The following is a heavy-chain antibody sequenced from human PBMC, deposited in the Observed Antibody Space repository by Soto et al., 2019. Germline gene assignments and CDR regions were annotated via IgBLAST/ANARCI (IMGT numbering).Heavy chain of an antibody. Sequence: SETLSLTCTVSGGSISPYYWSWIRQPPGKGLEWVGYIYYGGSTSYNPSLKSRVTISLETSKSQISLRLNSVTAADTAVYYCARLPGYCSGDSCRIDYWGQGTLVTSPQ. V-gene: IGHV4-59*08. J-gene: IGHJ4*02. CDR3: ARLPGYCSGDSCRIDY. CDR2: IYYGGST. D-gene: IGHD2-15*01. CDR1: GGSISPYY.